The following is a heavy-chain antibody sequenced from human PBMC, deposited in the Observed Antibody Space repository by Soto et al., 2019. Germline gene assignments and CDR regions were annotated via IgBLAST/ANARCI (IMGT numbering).Heavy chain of an antibody. Sequence: EVQLVESGGGLVQAGGSLRLSCAASGFTFSNFWMDWVSQAPGKGLEWVANRKKGGIETYYVDSVKCRLSISRDNAKSSLYLHMTSLRAEDTVVYYCARGVRCSGGPCLAWEHFDYWGQGTLVTVSS. CDR1: GFTFSNFW. V-gene: IGHV3-7*01. CDR2: RKKGGIET. J-gene: IGHJ4*02. D-gene: IGHD2-15*01. CDR3: ARGVRCSGGPCLAWEHFDY.